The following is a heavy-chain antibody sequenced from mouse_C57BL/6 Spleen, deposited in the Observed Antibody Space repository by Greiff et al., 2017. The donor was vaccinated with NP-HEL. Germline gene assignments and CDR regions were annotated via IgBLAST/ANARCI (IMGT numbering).Heavy chain of an antibody. CDR2: ISYDGSN. J-gene: IGHJ2*01. D-gene: IGHD5-5*01. V-gene: IGHV3-6*01. Sequence: EVQLKESGPGLVKPSQSLSLTCSVTGYSITSGYYWNWIRQFPGNKLEWMGYISYDGSNNYNPSLKNRISITRDTSKNQFFLKLNSVTTEDTATYYCARSLRYLYFDYWGQGTTLTVSS. CDR1: GYSITSGYY. CDR3: ARSLRYLYFDY.